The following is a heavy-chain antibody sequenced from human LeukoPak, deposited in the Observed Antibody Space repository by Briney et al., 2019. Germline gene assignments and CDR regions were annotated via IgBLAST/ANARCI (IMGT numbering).Heavy chain of an antibody. V-gene: IGHV3-15*04. Sequence: GGSLRLSCAASGFTFNYAWMSWVRQVPGKGLEWVGQTVSEIDGGTTDYATPVKGRFTISRDGSKSTPYLRMNSLKIEDTAVYYCTTDEDWNYARKDVWGQGATVIVSS. CDR1: GFTFNYAW. CDR3: TTDEDWNYARKDV. J-gene: IGHJ6*02. D-gene: IGHD1-7*01. CDR2: TVSEIDGGTT.